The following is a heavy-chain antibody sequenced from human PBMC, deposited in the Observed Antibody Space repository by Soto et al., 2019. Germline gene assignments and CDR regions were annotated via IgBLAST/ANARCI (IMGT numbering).Heavy chain of an antibody. J-gene: IGHJ6*02. CDR1: GGTFSSYA. V-gene: IGHV1-69*01. D-gene: IGHD1-26*01. CDR3: ASYYDRRARMDV. Sequence: QVQLVQSGAEVKKPGSSVKVSCKASGGTFSSYAISWVRQAPGQGLEWMGGIIPIFSTANYAQQFQGRVTITADESTSTGYMELSSLRSEDTAVYYCASYYDRRARMDVWGQGTTVTVSS. CDR2: IIPIFSTA.